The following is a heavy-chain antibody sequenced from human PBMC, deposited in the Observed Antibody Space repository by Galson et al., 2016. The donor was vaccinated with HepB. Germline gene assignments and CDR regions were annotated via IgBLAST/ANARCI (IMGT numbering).Heavy chain of an antibody. CDR2: TYYRFKWFN. J-gene: IGHJ4*02. Sequence: CAISGDSVSSNSAAWNWIRQSPSRGLEWLGRTYYRFKWFNDYAISVKSRITINPDTSKNHFSLHLNSVTPEDTAVYYCVRGRYCGDTTCSWDSWGQGTLVTVSS. V-gene: IGHV6-1*01. CDR1: GDSVSSNSAA. CDR3: VRGRYCGDTTCSWDS. D-gene: IGHD2-2*01.